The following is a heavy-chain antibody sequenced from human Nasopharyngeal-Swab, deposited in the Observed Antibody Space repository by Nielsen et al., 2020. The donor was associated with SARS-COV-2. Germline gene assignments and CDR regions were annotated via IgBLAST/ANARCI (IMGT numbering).Heavy chain of an antibody. Sequence: WVRQAPGQGLEWMGEIIPIFGTANYAQKFQGRVTITADKSTSTAYMELSSLRSEDTAVYYCARASDYGDYGGYFDYWGQGTLVTVSS. CDR3: ARASDYGDYGGYFDY. V-gene: IGHV1-69*06. J-gene: IGHJ4*02. CDR2: IIPIFGTA. D-gene: IGHD4-17*01.